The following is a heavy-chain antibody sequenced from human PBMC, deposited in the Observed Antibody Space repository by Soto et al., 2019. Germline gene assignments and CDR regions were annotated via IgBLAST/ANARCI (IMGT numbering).Heavy chain of an antibody. CDR2: IFPSHSDT. CDR1: GYKFTSYW. Sequence: GESLKISCRTSGYKFTSYWIAWANQMPVKGLEWMGIIFPSHSDTRYSPSFQGQVTISADRSNNTVFLQWASLKASDTAVYFCARNDTSGYFNWFDPWGQGTLVTVSS. D-gene: IGHD3-22*01. V-gene: IGHV5-51*07. CDR3: ARNDTSGYFNWFDP. J-gene: IGHJ5*02.